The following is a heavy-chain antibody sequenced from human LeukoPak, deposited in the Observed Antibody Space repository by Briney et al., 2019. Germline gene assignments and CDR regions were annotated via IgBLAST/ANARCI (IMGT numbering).Heavy chain of an antibody. Sequence: GESLKISCKGSGYSFTSYWIGWVRQMPGKGLEWMGIIYPGDSDTRYSPSFQGQVTISADKSISTAYLQWSSLKASDTAMYYCARHLYGSGSYYSTFDYWGQGTLVTVSS. CDR1: GYSFTSYW. CDR3: ARHLYGSGSYYSTFDY. CDR2: IYPGDSDT. V-gene: IGHV5-51*01. D-gene: IGHD3-10*01. J-gene: IGHJ4*02.